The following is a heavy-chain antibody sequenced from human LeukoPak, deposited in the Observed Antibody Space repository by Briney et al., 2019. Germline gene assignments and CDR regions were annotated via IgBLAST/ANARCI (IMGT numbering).Heavy chain of an antibody. CDR2: ISGSGGST. Sequence: GGTLRLSCAASGFTFSSYSMSWVRQAPGKGLEWVSSISGSGGSTYYADSVKGRFTISRDNSKSTLYLQMNSLRAEDTAVYYCAKARGVDCGDYVIFDYWGQGTLVTVSS. J-gene: IGHJ4*02. CDR3: AKARGVDCGDYVIFDY. CDR1: GFTFSSYS. V-gene: IGHV3-23*01. D-gene: IGHD4-17*01.